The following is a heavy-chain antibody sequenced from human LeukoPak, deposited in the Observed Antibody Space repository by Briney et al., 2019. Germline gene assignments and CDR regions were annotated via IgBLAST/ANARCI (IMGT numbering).Heavy chain of an antibody. J-gene: IGHJ4*02. D-gene: IGHD5-18*01. Sequence: ASVKVSCKASGYTFTSYGISWVRQAPGQGLERMGWINPNSGGTNYAQKFQGRVTMTRDTSISTAYMELSRLRSDDTGVYYCARDSGGGIQLRYWGQGTLVTVSS. V-gene: IGHV1-2*02. CDR1: GYTFTSYG. CDR3: ARDSGGGIQLRY. CDR2: INPNSGGT.